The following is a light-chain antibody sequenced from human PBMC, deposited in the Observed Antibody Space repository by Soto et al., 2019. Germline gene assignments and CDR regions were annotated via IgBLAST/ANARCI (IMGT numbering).Light chain of an antibody. CDR2: GAS. CDR3: QQYGSSPLT. Sequence: EMVLTQSPGTLSLSPGERATLSCRASQSISSNYLVWYQQKPGQAPRLLIYGASSRATGIPDRFSGSGSGTDFTLTISRLEPEDFAVYYCQQYGSSPLTFGGGTKVDIK. V-gene: IGKV3-20*01. J-gene: IGKJ4*01. CDR1: QSISSNY.